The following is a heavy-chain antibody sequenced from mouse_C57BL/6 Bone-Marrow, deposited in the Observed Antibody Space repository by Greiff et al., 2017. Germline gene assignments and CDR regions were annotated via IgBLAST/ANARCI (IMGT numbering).Heavy chain of an antibody. CDR3: ARDRIYYDYSWFAY. J-gene: IGHJ3*01. CDR1: GFTFSSYA. CDR2: ISDGGSYT. D-gene: IGHD2-4*01. V-gene: IGHV5-4*01. Sequence: EVMLVESGGGLVKPGGSLKLSCAASGFTFSSYAMSWVRQTPEKRLEWVATISDGGSYTYYPDNVKGRFTISRDNAKNNLYLQMSHLKSEDTAMYYCARDRIYYDYSWFAYWGQGTLVTVSA.